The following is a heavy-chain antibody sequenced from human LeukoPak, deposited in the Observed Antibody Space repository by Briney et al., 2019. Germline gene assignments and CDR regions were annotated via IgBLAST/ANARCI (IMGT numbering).Heavy chain of an antibody. CDR3: ARARYGSGSYYNEYFDY. CDR2: IYYSGST. J-gene: IGHJ4*02. D-gene: IGHD3-10*01. V-gene: IGHV4-38-2*02. CDR1: GYSLSSGYY. Sequence: SETLSLTCTVSGYSLSSGYYWGWIRQPPGKGLEWIGSIYYSGSTYYNPSLKSRVTISVDTSKNQFSLKLSSVTAADTAVYYCARARYGSGSYYNEYFDYWGQGTLVTVSS.